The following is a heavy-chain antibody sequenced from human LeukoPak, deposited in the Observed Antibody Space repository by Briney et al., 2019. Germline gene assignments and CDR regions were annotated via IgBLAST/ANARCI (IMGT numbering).Heavy chain of an antibody. CDR3: AAPILTKNYYDSSGYYR. D-gene: IGHD3-22*01. CDR2: IYYSGST. J-gene: IGHJ5*02. V-gene: IGHV4-59*08. Sequence: SETLSLTCTVSGGSISSYYWSWIRQPPGKGLEWIGYIYYSGSTNYNPSLKSRVTISVDTSKNQFSLKLSSVTAADTALYYCAAPILTKNYYDSSGYYRWGQGTLVTVSS. CDR1: GGSISSYY.